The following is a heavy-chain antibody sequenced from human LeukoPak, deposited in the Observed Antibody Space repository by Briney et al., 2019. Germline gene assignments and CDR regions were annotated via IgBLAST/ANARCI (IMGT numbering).Heavy chain of an antibody. CDR1: GFTFSSYA. V-gene: IGHV3-7*01. J-gene: IGHJ4*02. CDR3: ARVWFGELNFDY. Sequence: GGSLRLSCAASGFTFSSYAMHWVRQAPGKGLEWVANIKQDGSEKYYVDSVKGRFTISRDNAKNSLYLQMNSLRAEDTAVYYCARVWFGELNFDYWGQGTLVTVSS. CDR2: IKQDGSEK. D-gene: IGHD3-10*01.